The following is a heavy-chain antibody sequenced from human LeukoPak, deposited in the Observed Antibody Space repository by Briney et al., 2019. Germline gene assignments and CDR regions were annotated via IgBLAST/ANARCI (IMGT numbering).Heavy chain of an antibody. V-gene: IGHV3-11*01. CDR1: GFTFSDYY. CDR2: ISSSGSTI. Sequence: PGGSPRPSCAASGFTFSDYYMSWIRQAPGKGLEWVSYISSSGSTIYYADSVKGRFTISRDNAKNSLYLQMNSLRAEDTAVYYCARGLQLVRDAGLDYWGQGTLVTVSS. CDR3: ARGLQLVRDAGLDY. J-gene: IGHJ4*02. D-gene: IGHD6-13*01.